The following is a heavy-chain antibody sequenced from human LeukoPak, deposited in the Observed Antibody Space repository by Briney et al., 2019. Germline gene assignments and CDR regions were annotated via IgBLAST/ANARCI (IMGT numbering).Heavy chain of an antibody. D-gene: IGHD6-19*01. Sequence: SVKVSCKASGGTFSSYAISWVRQAPGQGLEWMGRIIPILGIANYAQKFQGRVTITADKSTSTAYMELSSLRSEDTAVYYCASFRGVGIAVAGNYWGQGTLVTVSS. CDR3: ASFRGVGIAVAGNY. CDR1: GGTFSSYA. V-gene: IGHV1-69*04. CDR2: IIPILGIA. J-gene: IGHJ4*02.